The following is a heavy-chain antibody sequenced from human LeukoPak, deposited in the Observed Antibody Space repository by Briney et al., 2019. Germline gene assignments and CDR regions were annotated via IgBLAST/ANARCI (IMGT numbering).Heavy chain of an antibody. D-gene: IGHD1-26*01. CDR2: IYHSGST. J-gene: IGHJ2*01. CDR3: ARVRYYNWYFDL. Sequence: PSETLSLTCDVSDGSISSSNWWTWVRQPPGKGLEWIGEIYHSGSTNHNPSLKSRVTISIDKSENQCSLKLRSVTAADTAVYYCARVRYYNWYFDLWGRGTLVTVSS. V-gene: IGHV4-4*02. CDR1: DGSISSSNW.